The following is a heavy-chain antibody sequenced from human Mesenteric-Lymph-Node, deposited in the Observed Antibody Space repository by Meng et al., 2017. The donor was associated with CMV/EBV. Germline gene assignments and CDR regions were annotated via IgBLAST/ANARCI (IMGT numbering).Heavy chain of an antibody. D-gene: IGHD6-19*01. V-gene: IGHV1-2*04. CDR2: INPNSSGT. Sequence: SCKASGYTFTGYYMHWVRQGPGRGLEWMGWINPNSSGTNYAQKFQGWVTMTRDTSISTAYMELSTLRSDATAVYYCAREYSSGWYFDSWGQGTLVTVSS. CDR1: GYTFTGYY. CDR3: AREYSSGWYFDS. J-gene: IGHJ4*02.